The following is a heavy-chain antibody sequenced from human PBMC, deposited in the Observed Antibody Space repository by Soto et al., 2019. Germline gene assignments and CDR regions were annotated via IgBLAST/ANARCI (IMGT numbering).Heavy chain of an antibody. CDR1: GFTFSSYT. CDR3: EKEDWNDGNYCGMGV. Sequence: QVQVVESGGGVVQPGRSLRLSCGASGFTFSSYTMYWVRQAPGKGLEGVAIIWHDGSNKYYADSVKGRFTISRDNYKTTLSLQMNSLRAEDTAVYYCEKEDWNDGNYCGMGVWGRGTTVTVSS. CDR2: IWHDGSNK. J-gene: IGHJ6*02. V-gene: IGHV3-33*06. D-gene: IGHD1-1*01.